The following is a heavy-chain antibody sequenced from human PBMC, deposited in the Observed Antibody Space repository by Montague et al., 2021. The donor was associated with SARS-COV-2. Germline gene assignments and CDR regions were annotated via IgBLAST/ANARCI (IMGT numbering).Heavy chain of an antibody. CDR1: GGSVSGTSYY. Sequence: SETLSLTCTVSGGSVSGTSYYWAWIRQPPGKGLEWIVNIHHSGTTFYNLSLQSRVTISVDTSNNEVSLKLTSATAADTAVYYCARQGGPAGKHWFDPWGQGTLVTVSS. J-gene: IGHJ5*02. CDR3: ARQGGPAGKHWFDP. V-gene: IGHV4-39*01. D-gene: IGHD2-2*01. CDR2: IHHSGTT.